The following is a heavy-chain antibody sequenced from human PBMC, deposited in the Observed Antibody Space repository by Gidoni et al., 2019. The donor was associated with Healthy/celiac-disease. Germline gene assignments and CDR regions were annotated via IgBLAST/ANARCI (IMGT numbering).Heavy chain of an antibody. D-gene: IGHD4-17*01. Sequence: EVQLVESGGGLVQPGGSLRLSCAASGFTVSSNYMSWVRQAPGKGLGWVSVSYSSGSTYYADSVKGRFTISRDNSKNTLYLQMNSLRAEDTAVYYCARDQGPYGDYFDYWGQGTLVTVSS. J-gene: IGHJ4*02. V-gene: IGHV3-66*01. CDR2: SYSSGST. CDR3: ARDQGPYGDYFDY. CDR1: GFTVSSNY.